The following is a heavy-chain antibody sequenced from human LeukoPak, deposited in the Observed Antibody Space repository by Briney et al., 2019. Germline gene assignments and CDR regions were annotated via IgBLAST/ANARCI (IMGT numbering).Heavy chain of an antibody. V-gene: IGHV1-8*03. D-gene: IGHD5-24*01. CDR2: MNPNSGNT. J-gene: IGHJ6*03. Sequence: ASVKVSCKASGYTFTSYDINWVRQATGQGLEWMGWMNPNSGNTGYAQKFQGRVTITADKSTSTAYMELSSLRSEDTAVYYCARGSNGYKEYYYMDVWGKGTTVTVSS. CDR3: ARGSNGYKEYYYMDV. CDR1: GYTFTSYD.